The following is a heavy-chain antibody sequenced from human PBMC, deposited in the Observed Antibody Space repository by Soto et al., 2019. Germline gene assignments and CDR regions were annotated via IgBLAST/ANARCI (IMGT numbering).Heavy chain of an antibody. CDR2: IYYSGST. J-gene: IGHJ4*02. CDR3: ARGKTKQVELEY. Sequence: PSGTLSLTCAVSGGAISSCGDDWGCIRQHPGNGLEWIGYIYYSGSTYYNPSLKSRVTISLDTSKNQFSLKLSSVTAAETAVYYCARGKTKQVELEYWGPGTLVNVX. CDR1: GGAISSCGDD. V-gene: IGHV4-31*11.